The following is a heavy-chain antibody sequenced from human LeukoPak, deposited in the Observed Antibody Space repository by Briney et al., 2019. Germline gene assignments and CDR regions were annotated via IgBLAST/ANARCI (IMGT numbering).Heavy chain of an antibody. CDR1: GFTFDDYA. V-gene: IGHV3-9*01. CDR3: AKEDSPVSYYGSGSVPGAFDI. CDR2: ISWNSGSI. D-gene: IGHD3-10*01. Sequence: PGRSLRLSCAASGFTFDDYAMHWARQAPGKGLEWVSGISWNSGSIGYADSVKGRFTISRDNAKNSLYLQMNSLRAEDTALYYCAKEDSPVSYYGSGSVPGAFDIWGQGTMVTVSS. J-gene: IGHJ3*02.